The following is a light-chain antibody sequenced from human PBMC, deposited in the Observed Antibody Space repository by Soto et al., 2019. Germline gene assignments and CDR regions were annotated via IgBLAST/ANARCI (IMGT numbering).Light chain of an antibody. CDR1: RSDVGGYNY. J-gene: IGLJ2*01. V-gene: IGLV2-14*01. CDR3: SSYTSSSTPVV. Sequence: QSALTQPASVSGSLGQSITISCTGTRSDVGGYNYVSWYQQYPGKAPKLMIYDVSNRPSGVSNRFSDSKSGNTASLTISGLQAEDEADYYCSSYTSSSTPVVFGGGTKLTVL. CDR2: DVS.